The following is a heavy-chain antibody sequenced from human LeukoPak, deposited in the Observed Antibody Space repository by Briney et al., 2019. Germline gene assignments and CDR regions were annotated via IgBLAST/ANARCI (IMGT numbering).Heavy chain of an antibody. V-gene: IGHV3-23*01. CDR2: ISSSGSST. CDR3: AKGPYSSSWYDY. D-gene: IGHD6-13*01. CDR1: GITFSIYG. Sequence: PGGSLRLSCAASGITFSIYGMSWVRQAPGKGLEWVSRISSSGSSTNYADSVKGRFTISRDNSKNTLYLQMNSLRAEDTAVYYCAKGPYSSSWYDYWGQGTLVTVSS. J-gene: IGHJ4*02.